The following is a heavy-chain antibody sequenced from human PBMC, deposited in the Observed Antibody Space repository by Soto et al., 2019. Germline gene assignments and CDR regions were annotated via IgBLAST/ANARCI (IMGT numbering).Heavy chain of an antibody. Sequence: RGESLKISCEASGYSFTGYWIVWVRQMPGKGLEWMGIVYPSDSRTKYSPSFQGQVTISADTSTSTTYLQWTSLKASDTAIYYCERGNVANWFGPWGQGTLVTVSS. V-gene: IGHV5-51*01. CDR1: GYSFTGYW. CDR3: ERGNVANWFGP. J-gene: IGHJ5*02. CDR2: VYPSDSRT.